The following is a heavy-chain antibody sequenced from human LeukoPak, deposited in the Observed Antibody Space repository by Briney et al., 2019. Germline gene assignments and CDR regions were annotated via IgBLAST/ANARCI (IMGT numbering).Heavy chain of an antibody. V-gene: IGHV4-34*01. CDR1: GGSFSGYY. CDR2: INHSGST. D-gene: IGHD2-2*02. J-gene: IGHJ6*03. Sequence: NPSETLSLTCAVYGGSFSGYYWSWIRQPPGKGLEWIGEINHSGSTNYNPSLKSRVTISVDTSKNQFSLKLSSVTAADTAVYYCARELYCSSTSCYIGGFGSYYYYYMDVWGKGTTVTVSS. CDR3: ARELYCSSTSCYIGGFGSYYYYYMDV.